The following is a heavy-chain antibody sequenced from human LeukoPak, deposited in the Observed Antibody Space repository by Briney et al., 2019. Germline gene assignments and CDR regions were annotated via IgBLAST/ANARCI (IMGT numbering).Heavy chain of an antibody. Sequence: PGGSLRLSCAASGFTFSSYGMHWVRQAPGKGLEWVAFIRYDGSNKYYADSVKGRFTISRDNPKNTLYLQMNSLRAEDTAVYYCAKAGEIYYYMDVWGKGTTVTVSS. CDR2: IRYDGSNK. CDR3: AKAGEIYYYMDV. CDR1: GFTFSSYG. V-gene: IGHV3-30*02. J-gene: IGHJ6*03.